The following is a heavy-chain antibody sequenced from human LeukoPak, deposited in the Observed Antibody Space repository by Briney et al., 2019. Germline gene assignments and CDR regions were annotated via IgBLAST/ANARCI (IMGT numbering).Heavy chain of an antibody. D-gene: IGHD3-3*01. V-gene: IGHV4-39*01. CDR2: IYYSGST. J-gene: IGHJ5*02. CDR1: GGSISSSSYY. CDR3: ARRDYDFWSGTSNWFDP. Sequence: SETLSLTCTVSGGSISSSSYYWGWIRQPPGKGLEWIGSIYYSGSTYYSPSLKSRVTISVDTSKNQFSLKLSSVTAADTAVYYCARRDYDFWSGTSNWFDPWGQGTLVTVSS.